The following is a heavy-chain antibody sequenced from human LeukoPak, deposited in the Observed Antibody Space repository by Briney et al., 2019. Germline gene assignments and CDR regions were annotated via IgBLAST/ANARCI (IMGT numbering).Heavy chain of an antibody. D-gene: IGHD2-15*01. V-gene: IGHV1-2*02. CDR3: ARDIGYCSGGSCANWFDP. Sequence: ASVNLSFTASGYAFTGCYMHWVRHGPGQGHGWVGWINPNSGGTNYAQKFQGRVTMTRVTSISTAYMELSRLRSDDTDVYYCARDIGYCSGGSCANWFDPWGQGTLDTVSS. CDR2: INPNSGGT. J-gene: IGHJ5*02. CDR1: GYAFTGCY.